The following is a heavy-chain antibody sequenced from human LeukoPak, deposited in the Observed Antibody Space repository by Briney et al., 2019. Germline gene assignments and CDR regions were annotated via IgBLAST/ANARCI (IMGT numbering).Heavy chain of an antibody. CDR1: GDSVTNDFF. J-gene: IGHJ4*02. Sequence: SSETLSLTCTVSGDSVTNDFFWGWVRQPPGKELEWIGSFCLGRDTYYRPSLKSRVTISVDTSKNQFSLNLNSVTAADPAVYYCARWASISRQPGGFFDHWGQGTLVTVSS. CDR2: FCLGRDT. V-gene: IGHV4-38-2*02. CDR3: ARWASISRQPGGFFDH. D-gene: IGHD3-16*01.